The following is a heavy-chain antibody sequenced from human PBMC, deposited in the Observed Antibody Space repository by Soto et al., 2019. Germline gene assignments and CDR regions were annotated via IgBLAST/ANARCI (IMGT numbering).Heavy chain of an antibody. CDR3: ARRGSSSWYGY. CDR2: IYYSGST. Sequence: QLQLQESGPGLVKPSETLSLTCTVSGGSISSSSHYWGLIRQPPGKGLEWIGSIYYSGSTYYNPSLKSRVTISVDTSKNQFSLKLSSVTAADTAVYYCARRGSSSWYGYWGLGTLVTVSS. J-gene: IGHJ4*02. CDR1: GGSISSSSHY. V-gene: IGHV4-39*01. D-gene: IGHD6-13*01.